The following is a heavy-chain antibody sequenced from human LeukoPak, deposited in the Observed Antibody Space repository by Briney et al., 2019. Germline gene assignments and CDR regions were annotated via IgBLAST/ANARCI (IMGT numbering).Heavy chain of an antibody. CDR1: GGSFSGYY. Sequence: SETLSLTRAVYGGSFSGYYWSWIRQPPGKGLEWIGEINHRGSTNYNPSLKSRVTISVDTSKNQFSLKLSSVTAADTAVYYCASSHADCSSTSCYWGQGTLVTVSS. V-gene: IGHV4-34*01. J-gene: IGHJ4*02. CDR2: INHRGST. D-gene: IGHD2-2*01. CDR3: ASSHADCSSTSCY.